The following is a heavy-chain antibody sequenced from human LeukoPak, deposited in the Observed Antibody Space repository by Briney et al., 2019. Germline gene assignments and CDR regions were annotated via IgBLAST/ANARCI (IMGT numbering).Heavy chain of an antibody. J-gene: IGHJ4*02. Sequence: GGSLRLSCVVSGFSVSNNYIIWVRQAPGNGLERVSVIYGDGRTSHSASVRGRFTISKDNSKNIVSLQMNNLRAEDTAVYYCARGRGLGVVSPYFDYWGQGTLVTVSS. V-gene: IGHV3-53*01. CDR3: ARGRGLGVVSPYFDY. CDR1: GFSVSNNY. D-gene: IGHD3-3*01. CDR2: IYGDGRT.